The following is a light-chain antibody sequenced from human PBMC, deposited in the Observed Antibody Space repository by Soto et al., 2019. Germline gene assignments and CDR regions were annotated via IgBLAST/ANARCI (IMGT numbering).Light chain of an antibody. CDR1: QSVSSN. J-gene: IGKJ1*01. V-gene: IGKV3-15*01. CDR3: QQYGSLLRT. CDR2: GAF. Sequence: EILMTQSPVTLSVSPGERATLSCRASQSVSSNLAWYQQKPGQAPSLLIYGAFTRATGIPARFSGTGSGTDFTLTISRLEPEDFAVYYCQQYGSLLRTFGQGTKVDIK.